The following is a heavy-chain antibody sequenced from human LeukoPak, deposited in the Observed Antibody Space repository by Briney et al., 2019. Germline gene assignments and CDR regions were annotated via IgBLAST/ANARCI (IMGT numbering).Heavy chain of an antibody. V-gene: IGHV3-30-3*01. CDR2: ISYDGSNK. CDR1: GFTFSSYA. D-gene: IGHD3-10*01. CDR3: AREHAGFGELLYY. J-gene: IGHJ4*02. Sequence: GGSLRLSCAASGFTFSSYAMHWVRQAPGKGLEWVAVISYDGSNKYYADSVKGRFTISRDNSKNTLYLQMNSLRAEDTAVYSCAREHAGFGELLYYWGQGTLVTVSS.